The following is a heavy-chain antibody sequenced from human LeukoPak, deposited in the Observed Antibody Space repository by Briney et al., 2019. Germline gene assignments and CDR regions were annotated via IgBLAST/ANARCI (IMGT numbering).Heavy chain of an antibody. V-gene: IGHV4-30-2*01. D-gene: IGHD3-10*01. CDR2: IYRSGST. J-gene: IGHJ4*02. CDR3: ARGGGFYGSGTTHFDY. Sequence: SETLSLTCAVPGGSITSGAYAWSWIRQPPGKGLEWIWYIYRSGSTSYKPSLKSRLSITIDKSKNQFSLNLRSVTAADTAFYYCARGGGFYGSGTTHFDYWGQGTLATVSS. CDR1: GGSITSGAYA.